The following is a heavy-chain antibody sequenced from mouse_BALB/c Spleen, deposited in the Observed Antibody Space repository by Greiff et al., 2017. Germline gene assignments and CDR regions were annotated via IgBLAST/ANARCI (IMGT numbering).Heavy chain of an antibody. CDR2: INPGSGGT. J-gene: IGHJ1*01. D-gene: IGHD2-1*01. V-gene: IGHV1-54*01. CDR3: ALYYGNFHWYFDV. CDR1: GYAFTNYL. Sequence: VKLQESGAELVRPGTSVKVSCKASGYAFTNYLIEWVKQRPGQGLEWIGVINPGSGGTNYNEKFKGKATLTADKSSSTAYMQLSSLTSDDSAVYFCALYYGNFHWYFDVWGAGTTVTVSS.